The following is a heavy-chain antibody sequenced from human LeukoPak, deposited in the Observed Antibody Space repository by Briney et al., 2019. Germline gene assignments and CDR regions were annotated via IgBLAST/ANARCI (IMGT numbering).Heavy chain of an antibody. CDR3: GKSGSRDWDYFEY. CDR2: ISGDGGDT. Sequence: GGSLSLSCAPSGFTFSSYAMNWVRQAPGKGLEWVSSISGDGGDTHYAGSVRGRFTISSANSKNTLFMQMSSLTAEDTAVYYCGKSGSRDWDYFEYWGQGTLVTASS. D-gene: IGHD6-19*01. CDR1: GFTFSSYA. J-gene: IGHJ4*02. V-gene: IGHV3-23*01.